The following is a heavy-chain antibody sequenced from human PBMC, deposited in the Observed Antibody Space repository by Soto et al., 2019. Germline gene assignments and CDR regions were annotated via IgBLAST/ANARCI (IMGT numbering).Heavy chain of an antibody. CDR1: GFTFDDYA. CDR3: AKSTGGTANGMDV. Sequence: EVQLVESGGGLVQPGRSLRLSCVASGFTFDDYAMFWFRQAPGKGLEWVSGISWKSASIGYADSVKGRFTISRDNAKNSLYLQMNSLRAEDTALYYCAKSTGGTANGMDVWGQGTTVTVSS. J-gene: IGHJ6*02. CDR2: ISWKSASI. D-gene: IGHD2-8*02. V-gene: IGHV3-9*01.